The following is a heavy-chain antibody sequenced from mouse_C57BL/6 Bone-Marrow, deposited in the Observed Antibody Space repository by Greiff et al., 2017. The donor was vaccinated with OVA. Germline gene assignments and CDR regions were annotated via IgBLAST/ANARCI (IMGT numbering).Heavy chain of an antibody. J-gene: IGHJ3*01. D-gene: IGHD2-2*01. CDR1: GYTFTEYT. CDR3: ARHEDRMVWLRRGFAY. Sequence: QVQLKESGAELVKPGASVKLSCKASGYTFTEYTIHWVKQRSGQGLEWIGWFYPGSGSIKYNEKFKDKATLTADKSSSTVYMELSRLTSEDSAVYFCARHEDRMVWLRRGFAYWGQGTLVTVSA. V-gene: IGHV1-62-2*01. CDR2: FYPGSGSI.